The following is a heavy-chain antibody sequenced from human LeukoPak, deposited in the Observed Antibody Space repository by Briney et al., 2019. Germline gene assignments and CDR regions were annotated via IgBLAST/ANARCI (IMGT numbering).Heavy chain of an antibody. V-gene: IGHV1/OR15-1*04. Sequence: ASVKVSCKASGYIFTDYYMHWVRQAPGQELGWMGRINPNSGGTNYAQKFRGRVTITADESTSTAYMELSSLRSEDTAVYYCARDAPLGWELQARYYYMDVWGKGTTVTVSS. CDR3: ARDAPLGWELQARYYYMDV. CDR1: GYIFTDYY. J-gene: IGHJ6*03. D-gene: IGHD1-26*01. CDR2: INPNSGGT.